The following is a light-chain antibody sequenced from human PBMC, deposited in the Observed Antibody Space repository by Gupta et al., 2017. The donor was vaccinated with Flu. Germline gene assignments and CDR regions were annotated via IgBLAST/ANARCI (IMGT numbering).Light chain of an antibody. CDR2: AAS. J-gene: IGKJ1*01. V-gene: IGKV1-39*01. CDR3: QQSYTMPRT. CDR1: QSISKS. Sequence: DIQVTQSPSSLSASVGDRVTITCRASQSISKSLNWYQQKPGKAPLLLIFAASSLQSGVPSRFSGSGSGTDFSLTINSLQPEDFATYYCQQSYTMPRTFGQGTKGENK.